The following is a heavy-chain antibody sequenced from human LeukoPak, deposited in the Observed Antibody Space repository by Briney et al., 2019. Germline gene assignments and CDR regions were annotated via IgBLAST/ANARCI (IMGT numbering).Heavy chain of an antibody. V-gene: IGHV4-39*01. CDR2: IYYSGST. CDR1: GGSISSSSYY. J-gene: IGHJ4*02. CDR3: ARIPLGYCSGGNCYSAD. Sequence: PSETLSLTCTVSGGSISSSSYYWGWIRQPPGKGLDWIGSIYYSGSTYYNPSLKSRVTISVDTSKNQFSLRLSSVTAADTAVYYCARIPLGYCSGGNCYSADWGQGTLVTVSS. D-gene: IGHD2-15*01.